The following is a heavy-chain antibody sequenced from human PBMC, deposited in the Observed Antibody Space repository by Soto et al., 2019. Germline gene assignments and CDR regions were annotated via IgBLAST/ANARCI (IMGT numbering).Heavy chain of an antibody. D-gene: IGHD3-10*01. CDR3: ARDGWGDGSRSYYLPTNYYYGMDV. CDR1: GGPFSSFA. Sequence: SAKLCFKSSGGPFSSFAISFVRQTPGQGLEWMGGIIPIFGTANYAQKFQGRVTITADESTSTAYMELSSLRSEDTAVYYWARDGWGDGSRSYYLPTNYYYGMDVWGQGTTVTVSS. J-gene: IGHJ6*02. V-gene: IGHV1-69*13. CDR2: IIPIFGTA.